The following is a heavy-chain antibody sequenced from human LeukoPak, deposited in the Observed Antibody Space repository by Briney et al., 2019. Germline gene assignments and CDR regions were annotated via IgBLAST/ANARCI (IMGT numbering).Heavy chain of an antibody. D-gene: IGHD6-6*01. CDR2: IYTSGST. V-gene: IGHV4-61*02. Sequence: SETLSLTCTVSGGSISSGSYFWSWIRQPAGKGLEWIGRIYTSGSTNYNPSLKSRVTISVDTSKNQFSLKLSSVTAADTAVYYCARGLKYSSSALYFDYWGQGALVTVSS. CDR1: GGSISSGSYF. J-gene: IGHJ4*02. CDR3: ARGLKYSSSALYFDY.